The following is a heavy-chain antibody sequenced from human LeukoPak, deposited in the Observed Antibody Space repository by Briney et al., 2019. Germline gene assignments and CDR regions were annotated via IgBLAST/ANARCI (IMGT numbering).Heavy chain of an antibody. J-gene: IGHJ4*02. V-gene: IGHV3-73*01. CDR1: GFTFSGSA. D-gene: IGHD2-8*01. CDR2: IRSKANSYAT. CDR3: TSLITPDHD. Sequence: GGSLRLSCAASGFTFSGSAMHWVRQASGKGLEWVGRIRSKANSYATAYAASVKGRFTISRDDSKNTAYLQMNSLKTEDTAVYYCTSLITPDHDWGQGTLVTVSS.